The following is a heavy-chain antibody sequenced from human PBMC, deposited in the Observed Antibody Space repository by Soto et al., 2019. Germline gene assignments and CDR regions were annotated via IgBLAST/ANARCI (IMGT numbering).Heavy chain of an antibody. CDR3: ASGTPTGYSSGWRTPPNYDYYYGRDV. J-gene: IGHJ6*02. V-gene: IGHV1-18*01. CDR2: ISAYNGKT. CDR1: GYTFTSYG. D-gene: IGHD6-19*01. Sequence: QVQLVQSGAEVKKPGASVKVSCKASGYTFTSYGISWVRQAPGKGLEWMGWISAYNGKTNYAQKLQRRDTMTTVKATSTAYMELRSRRSDDTAVYYCASGTPTGYSSGWRTPPNYDYYYGRDVWGQGTTVTVSS.